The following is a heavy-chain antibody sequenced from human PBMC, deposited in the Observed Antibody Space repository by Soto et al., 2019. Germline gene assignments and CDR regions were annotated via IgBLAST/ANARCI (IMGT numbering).Heavy chain of an antibody. J-gene: IGHJ6*02. V-gene: IGHV1-8*01. CDR2: MTPNSGKT. D-gene: IGHD2-2*01. CDR1: GYTFTSHD. CDR3: AREDRDRETGLVPAAIDGMDV. Sequence: ASVTLSCKASGYTFTSHDMNWVRQAHEQGLEWMGWMTPNSGKTGYAQKFQGRATITADESTSTAYMELSSLRSDDTAVYYCAREDRDRETGLVPAAIDGMDVWGQGTTVTVSS.